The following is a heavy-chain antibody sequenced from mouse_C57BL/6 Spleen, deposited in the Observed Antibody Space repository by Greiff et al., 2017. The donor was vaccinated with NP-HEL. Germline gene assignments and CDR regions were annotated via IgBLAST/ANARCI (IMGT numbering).Heavy chain of an antibody. CDR1: GYTFTSYW. V-gene: IGHV1-69*01. Sequence: QVQLQQPGAELVMPGASVKLSCKASGYTFTSYWMHWVKQRPGQGLEWIGEIDPSDSYTNYNQKFKGKSTLTVDKSSSTAYMQLSSLTSEDSAVYYCARGGVYDYAAWFADWGKGTLVTVSA. D-gene: IGHD2-4*01. J-gene: IGHJ3*01. CDR3: ARGGVYDYAAWFAD. CDR2: IDPSDSYT.